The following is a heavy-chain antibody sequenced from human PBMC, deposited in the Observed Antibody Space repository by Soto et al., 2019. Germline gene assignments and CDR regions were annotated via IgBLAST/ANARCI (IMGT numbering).Heavy chain of an antibody. CDR2: VTADGGT. D-gene: IGHD2-15*01. Sequence: EVQVLESGGGLVQPGGSLRLSCEGSGFTVSSHAMTWIRQAPGKGPEWVSTVTADGGTYYADSVKGRFAMSSDTSANSTYLHMASLGAEDTAAFYCATYVSCSGGICQYDAFAIRGQGTMVAVSS. V-gene: IGHV3-23*01. CDR3: ATYVSCSGGICQYDAFAI. CDR1: GFTVSSHA. J-gene: IGHJ3*02.